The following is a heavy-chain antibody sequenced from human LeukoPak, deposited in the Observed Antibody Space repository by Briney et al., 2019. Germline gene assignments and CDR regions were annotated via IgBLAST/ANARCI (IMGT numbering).Heavy chain of an antibody. CDR1: GGTFSSYA. J-gene: IGHJ5*02. V-gene: IGHV1-69*13. D-gene: IGHD6-6*01. CDR3: ARDNSYSDSSWWFDP. CDR2: IIPIFGTA. Sequence: ASVKVSCKASGGTFSSYAISWVRQAPGQGLEWMGGIIPIFGTANYAQKFQGRVTITADESTSTAYMELSSLRPDDTAVYYCARDNSYSDSSWWFDPWGQGTPITVSS.